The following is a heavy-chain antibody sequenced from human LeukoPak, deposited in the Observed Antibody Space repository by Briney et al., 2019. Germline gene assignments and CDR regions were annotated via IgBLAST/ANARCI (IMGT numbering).Heavy chain of an antibody. CDR3: ARGAPTRASFDSVNYYYMDV. V-gene: IGHV3-48*03. D-gene: IGHD2-15*01. CDR2: ISSSGSTI. Sequence: GGSLRLSCAASGFTFSSYEMNWVRQAPGKGLEWVSYISSSGSTIYYADSVKGRFTISRDNAKNSLYLQMNSLRAEDTAVYYCARGAPTRASFDSVNYYYMDVWGKGTTVTISS. CDR1: GFTFSSYE. J-gene: IGHJ6*03.